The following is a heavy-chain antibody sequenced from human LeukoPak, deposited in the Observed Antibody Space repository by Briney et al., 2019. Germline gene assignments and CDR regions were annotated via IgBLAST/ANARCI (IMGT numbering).Heavy chain of an antibody. J-gene: IGHJ6*02. D-gene: IGHD4-17*01. CDR3: ARDIFYGDYKRYYYYGMGV. CDR2: INPNSGGT. V-gene: IGHV1-2*02. CDR1: GYTFTGYY. Sequence: GASVKVSCKASGYTFTGYYMHWVRQAPGQGLEWMGWINPNSGGTNYAQKFQGRVTMTRDTSISTDYMELSRLRSDDTAVYYCARDIFYGDYKRYYYYGMGVWGQGTTVTVSS.